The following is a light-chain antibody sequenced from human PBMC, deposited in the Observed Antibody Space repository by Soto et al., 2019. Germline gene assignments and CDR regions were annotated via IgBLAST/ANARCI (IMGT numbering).Light chain of an antibody. Sequence: QCALTQPASVSGSPGQSITISCTRTSSDVGAYNFVSWHQQHPGKAPKLMIYNVYDRPSGISYRFSGSKSGNTASLTISGLQGEDEADYYCSAYTVSRTYVFGTGTKLTVL. V-gene: IGLV2-14*03. CDR2: NVY. CDR3: SAYTVSRTYV. J-gene: IGLJ1*01. CDR1: SSDVGAYNF.